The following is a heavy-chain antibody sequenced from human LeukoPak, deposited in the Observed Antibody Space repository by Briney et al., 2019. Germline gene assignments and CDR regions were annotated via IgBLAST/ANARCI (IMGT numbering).Heavy chain of an antibody. CDR2: ISYDGSNK. CDR1: GFTFSSYG. J-gene: IGHJ4*02. V-gene: IGHV3-30*18. Sequence: GGSLRLSCAASGFTFSSYGMHWVRQAPGKGLEWVAVISYDGSNKYYADSVKGRFTISRDNSKNTLYLQMNSLRAEDTAVYYCAKAEWASFWNYILHWGQGTLVTVSS. D-gene: IGHD1-7*01. CDR3: AKAEWASFWNYILH.